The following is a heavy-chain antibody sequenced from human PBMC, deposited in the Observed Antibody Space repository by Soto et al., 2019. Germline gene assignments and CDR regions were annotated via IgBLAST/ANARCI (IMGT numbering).Heavy chain of an antibody. J-gene: IGHJ2*01. Sequence: GSLRLSCAASGFTFRNAWMSCVRQAPGKGLEWVGRIKSKTDGGTTDYAAPVKGRFTISRDDSKNTLYLQMNSLKTEDTAVYYCTTTLVRGVIPNWYFDLWGRGTLVTVSS. CDR2: IKSKTDGGTT. D-gene: IGHD3-10*01. V-gene: IGHV3-15*01. CDR3: TTTLVRGVIPNWYFDL. CDR1: GFTFRNAW.